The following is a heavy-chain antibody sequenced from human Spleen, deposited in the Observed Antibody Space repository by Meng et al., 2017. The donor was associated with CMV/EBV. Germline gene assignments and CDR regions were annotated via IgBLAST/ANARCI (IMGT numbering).Heavy chain of an antibody. Sequence: SWVRQAPGKGLEWVSVNSCGNITYKADSVKGRFIISRDNSKNTLYLQMNSLRAEDTAVYYCAKGSMGGYCSGGSCYPDLPSWGQGTLVTVSS. D-gene: IGHD2-15*01. CDR3: AKGSMGGYCSGGSCYPDLPS. J-gene: IGHJ1*01. CDR2: NSCGNIT. V-gene: IGHV3-53*01.